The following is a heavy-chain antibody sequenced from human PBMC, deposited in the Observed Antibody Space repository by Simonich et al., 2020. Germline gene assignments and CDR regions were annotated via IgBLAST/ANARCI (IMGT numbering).Heavy chain of an antibody. CDR1: GYTFTSYY. CDR2: INPSGGST. D-gene: IGHD3-3*01. V-gene: IGHV1-46*01. J-gene: IGHJ4*02. Sequence: QVQLVQSGAEVKKPGASVKVSCKASGYTFTSYYMHWVRQAPGQGLEWRGIINPSGGSTSYAQKFQGRVTMTRDTSTSTAYMELSRLRSDDTAVYYCARYYGDLPFDYWGQGTLVTVSS. CDR3: ARYYGDLPFDY.